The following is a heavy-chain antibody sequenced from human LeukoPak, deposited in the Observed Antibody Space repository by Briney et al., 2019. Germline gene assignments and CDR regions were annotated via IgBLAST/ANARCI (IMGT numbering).Heavy chain of an antibody. J-gene: IGHJ4*02. Sequence: GGSLRLSCAASGFTFSSYGMHWVRQAPGKGLEWVAVISYDGSNKYYADSVKGRFTISRDNSKNTLYLQMNSLRAEDTAVYYCAKTPWTRYSGYDPRDIFFLYWGQGTLVTVSS. V-gene: IGHV3-30*18. D-gene: IGHD5-12*01. CDR2: ISYDGSNK. CDR3: AKTPWTRYSGYDPRDIFFLY. CDR1: GFTFSSYG.